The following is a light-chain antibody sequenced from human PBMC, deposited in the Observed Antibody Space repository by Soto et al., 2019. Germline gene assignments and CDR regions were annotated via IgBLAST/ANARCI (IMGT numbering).Light chain of an antibody. J-gene: IGKJ2*01. CDR2: ATS. CDR3: QQSHSAPYT. V-gene: IGKV1-39*01. CDR1: QSISSY. Sequence: DIRMTQSPSSLSASVGDRVTITCRASQSISSYLNWYHQKPGKAPKLLIYATSTLQSGVPSRFSGSGSGTDFTLTISSLHPEDFAAYYCQQSHSAPYTFGQGTRVEIK.